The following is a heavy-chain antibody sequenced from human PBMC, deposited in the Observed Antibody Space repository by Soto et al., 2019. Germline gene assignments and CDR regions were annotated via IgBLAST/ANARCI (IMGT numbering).Heavy chain of an antibody. CDR1: GGSISSSSYY. Sequence: QSQTLSLTCTVSGGSISSSSYYWGWIRQPPGKGLEWIGSIYYSGSTYYNPSLKSRVTISVDTSKNQFSLKLSSVTAADTAVYYCARLDPGDRGYYYYGMDVWGQGTTVTVSS. CDR3: ARLDPGDRGYYYYGMDV. J-gene: IGHJ6*02. CDR2: IYYSGST. D-gene: IGHD3-10*01. V-gene: IGHV4-39*01.